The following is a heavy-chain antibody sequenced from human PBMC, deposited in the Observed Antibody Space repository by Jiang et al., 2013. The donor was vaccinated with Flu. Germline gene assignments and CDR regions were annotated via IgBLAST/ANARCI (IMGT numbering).Heavy chain of an antibody. CDR2: INSSGSTI. V-gene: IGHV3-48*03. CDR3: AREPIRGHIGAHFDY. J-gene: IGHJ4*02. Sequence: QLLESGGGLVQPGGSLRLSCAASGFTFSSYGNELGRQAPGKGLEWVSYINSSGSTIYYGRLCERADSPISRDNAKNSLYLQMNSLRAEDTAVYYCAREPIRGHIGAHFDYWGQGTLVTVSS. D-gene: IGHD5-12*01. CDR1: GFTFSSYG.